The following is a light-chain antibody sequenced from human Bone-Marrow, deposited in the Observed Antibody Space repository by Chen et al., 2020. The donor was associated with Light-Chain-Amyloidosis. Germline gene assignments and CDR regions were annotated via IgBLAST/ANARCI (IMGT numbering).Light chain of an antibody. V-gene: IGKV3-11*01. J-gene: IGKJ1*01. CDR3: QQRTNLPPLT. CDR1: QSVSSY. Sequence: EIVLTQSPATLSLSPGERATPSCRASQSVSSYLAWFQQKPGQAPRLLIYDVSNRATGIPASFSGSGSGTDFTLTISSLEPEDFAVYYCQQRTNLPPLTFGQETKVEIK. CDR2: DVS.